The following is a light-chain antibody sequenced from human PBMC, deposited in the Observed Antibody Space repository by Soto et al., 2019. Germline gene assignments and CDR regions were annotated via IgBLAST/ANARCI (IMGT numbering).Light chain of an antibody. J-gene: IGKJ4*01. Sequence: EIVVTQSPAALSVSPGERVTLSCRASESVNNNVAWYQQKPGQAPRLLIYGASTRATGIPARFSGSGSGTEFTLTISSLQSEDSAVYYCQQFHNWPPLTFGGGTKVEVK. CDR3: QQFHNWPPLT. CDR1: ESVNNN. V-gene: IGKV3-15*01. CDR2: GAS.